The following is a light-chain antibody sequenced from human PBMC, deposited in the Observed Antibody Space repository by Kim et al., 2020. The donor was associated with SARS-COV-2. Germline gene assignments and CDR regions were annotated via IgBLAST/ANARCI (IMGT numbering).Light chain of an antibody. CDR1: QRSNSY. J-gene: IGKJ1*01. V-gene: IGKV1-39*01. Sequence: ASVGDGVTITCRASQRSNSYLKWCQQKTGKPPTVLIYAAASLQSGVPSRFSGGGSGTEFTLTISSLQPEDFATYFCQQSYNIPRTFGQGTKVDIK. CDR2: AAA. CDR3: QQSYNIPRT.